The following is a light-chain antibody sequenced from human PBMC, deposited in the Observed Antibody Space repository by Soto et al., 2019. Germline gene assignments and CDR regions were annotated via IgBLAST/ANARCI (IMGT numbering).Light chain of an antibody. J-gene: IGKJ3*01. CDR1: QSVSSSN. CDR2: GAS. V-gene: IGKV3-20*01. CDR3: QQYGISPFT. Sequence: EIVLTQSPGTLSLSPGERATLSCRDSQSVSSSNLAWYQQKPGQAPSLLIYGASSRATGIPDRFSGSGSGTDFTLTISRLEPEDFAVYYCQQYGISPFTFGPGTKVDIK.